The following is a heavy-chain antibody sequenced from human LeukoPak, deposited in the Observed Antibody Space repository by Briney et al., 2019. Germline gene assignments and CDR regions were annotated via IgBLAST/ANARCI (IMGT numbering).Heavy chain of an antibody. D-gene: IGHD5-24*01. CDR2: IYPGDSDT. CDR1: GYSFTNYW. J-gene: IGHJ4*02. Sequence: GESLKISCKGSGYSFTNYWIGWVRQMARKGLEWVGIIYPGDSDTRYSPSFQGQVTMSADKSNSTAYLQWSSLEASDTAMYYCARAVEMATKRGYFDQWGQGTLVTVPS. V-gene: IGHV5-51*01. CDR3: ARAVEMATKRGYFDQ.